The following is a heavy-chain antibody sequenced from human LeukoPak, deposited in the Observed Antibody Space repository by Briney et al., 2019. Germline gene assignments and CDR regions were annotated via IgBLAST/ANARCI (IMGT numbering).Heavy chain of an antibody. V-gene: IGHV4-39*07. D-gene: IGHD1-26*01. CDR1: GGSISSSSYY. CDR3: ARDPPIVGATRYFDY. J-gene: IGHJ4*02. Sequence: SETLSLTCTVSGGSISSSSYYWGWIRQPPGKGLEWIGSIYYSGSTYYNPSLKSRVTISVDTSKNQFSLKLSSVTAADTAVYYCARDPPIVGATRYFDYWGQGTLVTVSS. CDR2: IYYSGST.